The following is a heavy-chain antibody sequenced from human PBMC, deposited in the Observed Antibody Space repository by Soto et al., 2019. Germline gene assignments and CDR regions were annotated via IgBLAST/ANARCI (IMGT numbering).Heavy chain of an antibody. J-gene: IGHJ4*02. Sequence: QVQLVQSGAEVKKPGSSVKVSCKASGGTFSSYTISWVRQAPGQGLEWMGRIIPILGIANYAQKFQGRVTITADKSTSTAYMELSSLRSEDTAVYYCARESAWELGALDYWGQGTLVTVSS. V-gene: IGHV1-69*02. CDR3: ARESAWELGALDY. D-gene: IGHD1-26*01. CDR2: IIPILGIA. CDR1: GGTFSSYT.